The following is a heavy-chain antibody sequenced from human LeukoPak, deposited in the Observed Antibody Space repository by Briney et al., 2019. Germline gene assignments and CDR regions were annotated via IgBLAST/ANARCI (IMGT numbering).Heavy chain of an antibody. CDR2: IYPSDSDT. V-gene: IGHV5-51*01. CDR1: GYSFTSYW. Sequence: GESLKISFKGSGYSFTSYWIGWVRQMPGKGLEWMGIIYPSDSDTRYSPSFQGQVTISAEKSITTAYLQWTSLKASDTAIYYCVRHLSDITSCPNYWGPGTLITVAS. D-gene: IGHD2-2*01. J-gene: IGHJ4*02. CDR3: VRHLSDITSCPNY.